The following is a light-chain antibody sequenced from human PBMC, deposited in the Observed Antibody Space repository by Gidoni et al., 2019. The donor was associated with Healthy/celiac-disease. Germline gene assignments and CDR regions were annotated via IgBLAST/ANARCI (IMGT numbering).Light chain of an antibody. V-gene: IGKV3-15*01. Sequence: EKVMTQSPATLSVSPGERATLSCRASQSVSSNLAWYQQKPGQAPRLLIFGASTRATGIPARFSGSGSGTEFTLTVSSLQSEDFAVYYCQQYNDGPPTFGQGTKVEIK. CDR1: QSVSSN. J-gene: IGKJ1*01. CDR3: QQYNDGPPT. CDR2: GAS.